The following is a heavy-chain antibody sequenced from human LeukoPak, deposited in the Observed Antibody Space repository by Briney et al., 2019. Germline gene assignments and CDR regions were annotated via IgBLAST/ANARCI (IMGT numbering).Heavy chain of an antibody. CDR2: IKEDGSEA. J-gene: IGHJ5*02. CDR3: ARGNWFDP. V-gene: IGHV3-7*02. CDR1: GFPFSGYW. Sequence: PGGSLRLSCAASGFPFSGYWMTWVRQAPGRGLEWVATIKEDGSEAYFGDSVKGRFAISRDNAKNSLYLQMNTLRDEDTAVYYCARGNWFDPWGQGTLVTVSS.